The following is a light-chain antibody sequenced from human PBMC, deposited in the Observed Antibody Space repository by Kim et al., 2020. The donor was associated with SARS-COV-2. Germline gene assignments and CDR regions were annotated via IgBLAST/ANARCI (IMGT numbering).Light chain of an antibody. CDR1: KLGDKY. CDR2: QDS. J-gene: IGLJ2*01. V-gene: IGLV3-1*01. CDR3: QAWDSSTVV. Sequence: SYELTQPPSVSVSPGQTASINCSGDKLGDKYACWYQQKPGQSPVLVIYQDSKRPSGIPERFSGSNSGNTATLTISGTQAMDEADYYCQAWDSSTVV.